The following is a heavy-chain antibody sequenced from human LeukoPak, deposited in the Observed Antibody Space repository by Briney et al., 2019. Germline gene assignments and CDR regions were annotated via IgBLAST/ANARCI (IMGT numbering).Heavy chain of an antibody. Sequence: PGGSLRLSCAASGFTFSSYDMHWVRQAPGKGLEWVAVISYDGSNKYYADSVKGRFTISRDNSKNTLYLQMNSLRAEDTAVYYCAKGDYGDYVGGLVGYWGQGTLVTVSS. J-gene: IGHJ4*02. D-gene: IGHD4-17*01. V-gene: IGHV3-30*18. CDR1: GFTFSSYD. CDR2: ISYDGSNK. CDR3: AKGDYGDYVGGLVGY.